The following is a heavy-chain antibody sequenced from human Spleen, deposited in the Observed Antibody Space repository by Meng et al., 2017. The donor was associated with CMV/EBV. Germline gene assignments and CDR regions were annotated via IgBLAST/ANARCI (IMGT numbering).Heavy chain of an antibody. CDR3: ARGLWSGLLIDY. CDR1: GFTFDDYT. D-gene: IGHD3-3*01. J-gene: IGHJ4*02. Sequence: ETLSLTCAASGFTFDDYTMHWVRQAPGKGLEWVSLISWDGGSTYYADSVKGRFTISRDNSKNSLYLQMNSLRTEDTAVYYCARGLWSGLLIDYWGQGTLVTVSS. V-gene: IGHV3-43*01. CDR2: ISWDGGST.